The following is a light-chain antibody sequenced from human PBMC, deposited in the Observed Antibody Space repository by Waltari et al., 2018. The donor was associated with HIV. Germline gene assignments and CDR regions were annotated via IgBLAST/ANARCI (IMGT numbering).Light chain of an antibody. CDR1: SRHDGAYNF. CDR2: GVN. Sequence: QSALTQPPPASGSPGQSVTFSCTATSRHDGAYNFVSWYQQHPGKAPKLIIYGVNQRPSGVPGRCSGSKSGNTASLTVSGLQADDEADYYCSSYAGPNHLLFGGGTKLTVL. CDR3: SSYAGPNHLL. V-gene: IGLV2-8*01. J-gene: IGLJ2*01.